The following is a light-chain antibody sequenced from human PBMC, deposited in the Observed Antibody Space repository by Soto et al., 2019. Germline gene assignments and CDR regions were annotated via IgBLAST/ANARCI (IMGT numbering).Light chain of an antibody. J-gene: IGKJ1*01. Sequence: EIVLTQSPGTLSLSPGERATLSCRASQSVSSSYLAWYQQKPGQAPRLLIYGASSRATGIPDRFSGSGSGTDCTLTISRLEPEDFAVYYWQQYGSSPQTFGQGTKVEIK. CDR3: QQYGSSPQT. CDR2: GAS. V-gene: IGKV3-20*01. CDR1: QSVSSSY.